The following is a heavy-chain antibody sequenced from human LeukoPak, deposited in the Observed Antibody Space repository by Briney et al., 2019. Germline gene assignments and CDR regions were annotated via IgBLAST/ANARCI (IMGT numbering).Heavy chain of an antibody. CDR2: ISAYNGNT. CDR1: GYTFTSYG. V-gene: IGHV1-18*01. J-gene: IGHJ3*02. Sequence: ASVKVSCKASGYTFTSYGISWVRQAPGQGLEWMGWISAYNGNTNYAQKLQGRVTMTTDTSTSTAYMELRSLRSDDTAVYYCARDRWRGSSWYAMAFDIWGQGTMVTVSS. D-gene: IGHD6-13*01. CDR3: ARDRWRGSSWYAMAFDI.